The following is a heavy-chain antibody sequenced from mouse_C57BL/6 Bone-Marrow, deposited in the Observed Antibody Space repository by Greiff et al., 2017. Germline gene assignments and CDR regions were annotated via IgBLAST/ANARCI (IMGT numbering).Heavy chain of an antibody. D-gene: IGHD1-1*01. J-gene: IGHJ1*03. CDR1: GFTFTDYY. CDR3: ARGYGSSYWYFDV. Sequence: EVKLMESGGGLVQPGGSLSLSCAASGFTFTDYYMSWVRQPPGKPLEWLGFIRNKANGYTTEYSASVKGRFTISRDNSQSILYLQMNALRAEDSATYYCARGYGSSYWYFDVWGTGTTVTVSS. CDR2: IRNKANGYTT. V-gene: IGHV7-3*01.